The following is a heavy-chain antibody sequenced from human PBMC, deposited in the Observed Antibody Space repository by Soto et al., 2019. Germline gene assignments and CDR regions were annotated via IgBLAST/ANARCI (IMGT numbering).Heavy chain of an antibody. J-gene: IGHJ6*02. D-gene: IGHD4-4*01. V-gene: IGHV1-2*02. Sequence: GASVKVSCKASGYPFTGPYIYWVRQAPGQGLEWMGWINPSSGGTEFAEKFQGRVTVTRDTSIGTVFLELNSLTSDDTGVYFCARDFRTYSHGVDVWGQGTAVTV. CDR1: GYPFTGPY. CDR3: ARDFRTYSHGVDV. CDR2: INPSSGGT.